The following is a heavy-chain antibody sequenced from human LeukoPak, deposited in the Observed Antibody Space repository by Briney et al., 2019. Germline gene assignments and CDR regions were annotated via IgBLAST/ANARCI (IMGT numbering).Heavy chain of an antibody. Sequence: PGGSLRLSCAASGFTFSTYNMNWVRQAPGKGLEWVSHISSSGSTIDYADSVKGRFTISRDNAKNSVYLQMNSLRVEDTAVYYCSRTFDSWGQGTLVTVSS. CDR2: ISSSGSTI. CDR3: SRTFDS. CDR1: GFTFSTYN. V-gene: IGHV3-48*01. J-gene: IGHJ5*01.